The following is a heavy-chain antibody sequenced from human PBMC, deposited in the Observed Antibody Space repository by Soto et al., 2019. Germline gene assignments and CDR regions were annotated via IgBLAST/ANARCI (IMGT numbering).Heavy chain of an antibody. V-gene: IGHV4-4*07. D-gene: IGHD1-1*01. J-gene: IGHJ5*02. CDR2: IYATGTT. Sequence: SETLSLTCTVSGASIRGFYWSWIRKSAGKGLEWIGRIYATGTTDYNPSLKSRVMMSVDTSKKQFSLKLRSVTAADTAVYYCVRDGTKTLRDWFDPWGQGISVTVSS. CDR3: VRDGTKTLRDWFDP. CDR1: GASIRGFY.